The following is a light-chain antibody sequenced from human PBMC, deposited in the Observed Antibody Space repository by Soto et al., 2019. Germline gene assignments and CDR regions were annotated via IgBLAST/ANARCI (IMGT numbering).Light chain of an antibody. V-gene: IGLV2-14*01. CDR2: EVS. J-gene: IGLJ1*01. Sequence: ALTQPASVSGSPGQSITISCTGTSSDVGGYNYVSWYQQHPGKAPKLMIYEVSNRPSGVSNRFSGSKSGNTASLTISGLQDEEEADYYCSSYKSRSLYVFRTGTKVTVL. CDR3: SSYKSRSLYV. CDR1: SSDVGGYNY.